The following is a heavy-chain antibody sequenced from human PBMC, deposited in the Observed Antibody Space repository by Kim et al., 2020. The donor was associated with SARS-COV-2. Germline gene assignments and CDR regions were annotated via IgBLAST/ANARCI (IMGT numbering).Heavy chain of an antibody. Sequence: GGSLRLSCAASGFSFNKYAMHWVRQAPGKGLEWVAEISYDATYRHYLDSVKGRFIISRDNSEKTLYLQMNSLRTEDTAVYYCARQGDYCFDGWGQGTLV. D-gene: IGHD4-17*01. CDR2: ISYDATYR. CDR1: GFSFNKYA. CDR3: ARQGDYCFDG. J-gene: IGHJ3*01. V-gene: IGHV3-30-3*01.